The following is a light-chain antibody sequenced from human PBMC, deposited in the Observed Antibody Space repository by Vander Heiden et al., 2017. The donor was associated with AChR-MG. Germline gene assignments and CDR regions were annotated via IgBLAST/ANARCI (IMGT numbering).Light chain of an antibody. Sequence: DIQMTQSPSALSTSVGARVTITCRARQHIGSSLAWYQQKPGKAPNLLISKSARLESGVPSRCSGSGAGTEFTLTISSLQPEDLATYYGQEYKHEWTFGRGTKVAIK. J-gene: IGKJ1*01. CDR2: KSA. CDR1: QHIGSS. CDR3: QEYKHEWT. V-gene: IGKV1-5*03.